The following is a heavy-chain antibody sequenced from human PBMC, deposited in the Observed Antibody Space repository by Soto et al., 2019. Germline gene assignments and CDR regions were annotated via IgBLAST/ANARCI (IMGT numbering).Heavy chain of an antibody. J-gene: IGHJ1*01. V-gene: IGHV3-23*01. CDR3: AKDVHYDIVTGIEYFHH. Sequence: GGSLRLSCAASGFTFSSYALSWVRRAPGKGLEWVSGISGSGRITKYADSVKGRFIISRDNFKNTLFLQMNSLRAEDTAVYYCAKDVHYDIVTGIEYFHHWAQGTLVTVSS. D-gene: IGHD3-9*01. CDR1: GFTFSSYA. CDR2: ISGSGRIT.